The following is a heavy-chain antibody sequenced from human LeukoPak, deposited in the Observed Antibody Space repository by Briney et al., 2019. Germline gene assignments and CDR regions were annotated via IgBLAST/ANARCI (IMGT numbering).Heavy chain of an antibody. V-gene: IGHV3-66*01. CDR2: IYSGGST. CDR3: ARVYSSGWYDY. Sequence: GGSLRLSCAASGFTVSSNYMSWVRQAPGKGLEWVSVIYSGGSTYYADSEKGRFTISRDNSKNTLYLQMNSLRAEDTAVYYCARVYSSGWYDYWGQGTLVTVSS. CDR1: GFTVSSNY. J-gene: IGHJ4*02. D-gene: IGHD6-19*01.